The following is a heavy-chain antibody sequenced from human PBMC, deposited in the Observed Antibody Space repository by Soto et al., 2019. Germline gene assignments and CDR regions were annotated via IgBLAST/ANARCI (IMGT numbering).Heavy chain of an antibody. D-gene: IGHD2-15*01. Sequence: ASVKVSCKASGYTFTSYGISWVRQAPGQGLEWMGWISAYNGNTNYAQKLQGRVTMTTDTSTSTAYMELRSLRSDDTVVYYCARGYCSGGSCYNFDYWGQGTLVTVSS. CDR2: ISAYNGNT. J-gene: IGHJ4*02. CDR3: ARGYCSGGSCYNFDY. CDR1: GYTFTSYG. V-gene: IGHV1-18*01.